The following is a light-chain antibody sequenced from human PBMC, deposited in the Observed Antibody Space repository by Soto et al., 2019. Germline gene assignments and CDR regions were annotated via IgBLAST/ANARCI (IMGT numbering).Light chain of an antibody. CDR2: TSN. CDR3: AAWDDSLNGYV. V-gene: IGLV1-44*01. CDR1: SANIGSNN. J-gene: IGLJ1*01. Sequence: QSALPQPPSASGTPGQTVTVSCSGGSANIGSNNVVWYQQLPGTAPKLLIYTSNQRPSGVPDRFSGSKSGTSASLAISGLHSEDEADYYCAAWDDSLNGYVFGSGTRSPS.